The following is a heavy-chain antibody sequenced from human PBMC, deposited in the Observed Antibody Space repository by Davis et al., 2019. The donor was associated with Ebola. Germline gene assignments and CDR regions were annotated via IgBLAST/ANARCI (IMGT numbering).Heavy chain of an antibody. CDR2: IYPIDSDT. J-gene: IGHJ1*01. Sequence: GESLKLACKASGYKSANSWIAWVRQMPGQGLEWMGVIYPIDSDTIYNPSFEGQFTMSADISSSTAFLLWSSLQASDTAMYYCAFMGYCDGPTCRPAENFGRWGQGTMVTVSS. CDR3: AFMGYCDGPTCRPAENFGR. D-gene: IGHD2-21*01. V-gene: IGHV5-51*01. CDR1: GYKSANSW.